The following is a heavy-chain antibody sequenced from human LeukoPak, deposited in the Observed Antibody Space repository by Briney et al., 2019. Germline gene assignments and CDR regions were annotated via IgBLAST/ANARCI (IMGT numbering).Heavy chain of an antibody. D-gene: IGHD1-1*01. CDR3: VRDREGYNY. CDR2: IDRDGSST. V-gene: IGHV3-74*01. J-gene: IGHJ4*02. CDR1: GFTFSSYA. Sequence: QPGGSLRLSCAASGFTFSSYAMSWVRQAPGKGLVWVSRIDRDGSSTSYADSVKGRFSISRDNAKNTLYLQMNSLRAEDTAVYYCVRDREGYNYWGQGTLVTVSS.